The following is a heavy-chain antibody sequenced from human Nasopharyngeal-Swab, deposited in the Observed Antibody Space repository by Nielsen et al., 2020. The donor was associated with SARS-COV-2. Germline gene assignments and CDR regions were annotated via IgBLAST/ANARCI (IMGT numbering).Heavy chain of an antibody. Sequence: GAARKISWAASGFTFSSYAMSWVRQAPGKGLEWVSTISGSGGSTYYADSVKGRFTISRDNSKNTLYLQMSSLRAEDTAVYYCANRMPTVGATRYYCFDSWGQGTLVTVSS. CDR3: ANRMPTVGATRYYCFDS. V-gene: IGHV3-23*01. D-gene: IGHD1-26*01. J-gene: IGHJ4*02. CDR1: GFTFSSYA. CDR2: ISGSGGST.